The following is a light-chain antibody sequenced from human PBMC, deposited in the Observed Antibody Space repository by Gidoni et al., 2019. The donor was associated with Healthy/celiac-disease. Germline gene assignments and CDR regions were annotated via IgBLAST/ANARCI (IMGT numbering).Light chain of an antibody. V-gene: IGKV2-28*01. CDR3: MQALQTPLT. CDR2: LGS. Sequence: DIVMTQSPLSLPVTTGEPASISCRSSQSLLHSNGYTYLDWYLQKPGQSPQLLIYLGSNRASGVPDRFSGSGSGTDFTLKISRVEAEDVGVYYCMQALQTPLTFGGXTKVEIK. CDR1: QSLLHSNGYTY. J-gene: IGKJ4*01.